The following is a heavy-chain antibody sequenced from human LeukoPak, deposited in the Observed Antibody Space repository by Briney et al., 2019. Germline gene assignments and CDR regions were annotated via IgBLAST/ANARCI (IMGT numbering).Heavy chain of an antibody. CDR1: GGTFSSYA. J-gene: IGHJ4*02. CDR3: AVGTGSVVVIAIPPFDY. D-gene: IGHD2-21*01. V-gene: IGHV1-69*05. CDR2: IIPIFATS. Sequence: ASVKVSCKASGGTFSSYAISWVRQAPGQGLEWMGGIIPIFATSNYAQKFQGRVTITTDESTSTAYMELSSLRSEDTAVYYCAVGTGSVVVIAIPPFDYWGQGTLVTVSS.